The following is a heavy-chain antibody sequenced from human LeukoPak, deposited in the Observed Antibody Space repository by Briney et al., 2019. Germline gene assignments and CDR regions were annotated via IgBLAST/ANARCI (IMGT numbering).Heavy chain of an antibody. CDR2: ISGSGLST. D-gene: IGHD2-2*01. CDR1: GFNFANYV. CDR3: GGCSSTSCYFLDY. J-gene: IGHJ4*02. V-gene: IGHV3-23*01. Sequence: GGSLRLSCAASGFNFANYVMSWVRQAPGKGLQWVSAISGSGLSTYYGDSVKGRFTISRDNSKNTLSLQMNSLRAEDTAVYYCGGCSSTSCYFLDYWGQGTLVTVSS.